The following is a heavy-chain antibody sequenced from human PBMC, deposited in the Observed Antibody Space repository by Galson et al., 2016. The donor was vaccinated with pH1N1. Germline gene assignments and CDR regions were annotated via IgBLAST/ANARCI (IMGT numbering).Heavy chain of an antibody. D-gene: IGHD3-10*01. CDR3: ATETGSSGMDF. V-gene: IGHV1-69*02. Sequence: SVKVSCKASGGTLSRHTISWVRQAPGQGLEWMGRILPIVGITNYAQKLQGRVTIIADRFTSTVSMELSGLTSDDTAVYYCATETGSSGMDFWDQGTTVTVSS. CDR1: GGTLSRHT. J-gene: IGHJ6*02. CDR2: ILPIVGIT.